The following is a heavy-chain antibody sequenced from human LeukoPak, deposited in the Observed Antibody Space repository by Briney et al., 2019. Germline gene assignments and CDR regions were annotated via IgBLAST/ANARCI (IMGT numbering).Heavy chain of an antibody. Sequence: GGSLRLSCAASGFAFSSYGMHWVRQAPGKGLEWVAVIWYDGSNKYYADSVKGRFTISRDNSKNTLYLQMNSLRAEDTAVYYCAKGAEYCSGGSCYPVVFDIGGQGTMAPVSS. CDR2: IWYDGSNK. CDR3: AKGAEYCSGGSCYPVVFDI. D-gene: IGHD2-15*01. CDR1: GFAFSSYG. V-gene: IGHV3-33*06. J-gene: IGHJ3*02.